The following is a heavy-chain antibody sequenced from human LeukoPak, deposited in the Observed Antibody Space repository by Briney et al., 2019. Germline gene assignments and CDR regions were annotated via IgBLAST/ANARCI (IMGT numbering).Heavy chain of an antibody. J-gene: IGHJ4*02. D-gene: IGHD5-12*01. CDR1: VHTLTDYY. V-gene: IGHV1-2*02. CDR3: AKNPYEYYFDS. CDR2: INPNSGDT. Sequence: ASARVSSKASVHTLTDYYIHWLRQAPGQGLEWMGWINPNSGDTNYAQKFQGRVTMTRDTSISTAYMELSRLASDDTAVYYCAKNPYEYYFDSWGQGTLVTVSS.